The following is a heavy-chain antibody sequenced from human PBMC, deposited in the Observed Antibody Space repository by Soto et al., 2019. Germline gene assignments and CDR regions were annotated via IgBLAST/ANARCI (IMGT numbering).Heavy chain of an antibody. D-gene: IGHD4-17*01. CDR1: GFTFSDYY. CDR2: ISSSGSTI. V-gene: IGHV3-11*01. CDR3: AAPDTTVTSPMGWFDP. Sequence: PGGSLRLSCAASGFTFSDYYMSWIRQAPGKGLEWVSYISSSGSTIYYADSVKGRFTISRDSAKNSLYLQMNSLRAEDTAVYYCAAPDTTVTSPMGWFDPWGQGTLVTVSS. J-gene: IGHJ5*02.